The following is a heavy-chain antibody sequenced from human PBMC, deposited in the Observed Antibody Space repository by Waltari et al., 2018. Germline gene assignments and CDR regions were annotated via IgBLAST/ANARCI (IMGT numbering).Heavy chain of an antibody. CDR1: GGSISTIGYY. V-gene: IGHV4-39*01. Sequence: QLQLQESGPGLVKPSETLSLTCTVSGGSISTIGYYWAWVRQPPGKGLEGIGTIYHSGTTDYNPSLESRVTISVDTSRNQFSLKLRSVTAADTAVYYCARHGGYFSNFDYWGQGTLVTVSS. CDR3: ARHGGYFSNFDY. D-gene: IGHD2-21*01. CDR2: IYHSGTT. J-gene: IGHJ4*02.